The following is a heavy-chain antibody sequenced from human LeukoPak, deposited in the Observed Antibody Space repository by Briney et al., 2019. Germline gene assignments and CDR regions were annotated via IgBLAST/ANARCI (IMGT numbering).Heavy chain of an antibody. CDR3: ARAGYYYGSGSYAFGI. CDR1: GGSISSYY. D-gene: IGHD3-10*01. Sequence: PSETLSLTCTVSGGSISSYYWSWIRQPPGKGLEWIGYIYYSGSTNYNPSLKSRVTISVDTSKNQFSLRLSSVTAADTAVYYCARAGYYYGSGSYAFGIWGQGTMVTVSS. V-gene: IGHV4-59*01. J-gene: IGHJ3*02. CDR2: IYYSGST.